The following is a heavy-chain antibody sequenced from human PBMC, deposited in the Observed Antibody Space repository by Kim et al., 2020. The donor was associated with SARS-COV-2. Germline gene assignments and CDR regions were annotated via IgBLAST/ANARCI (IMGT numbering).Heavy chain of an antibody. D-gene: IGHD6-13*01. CDR1: GGSFSGYY. Sequence: SETLSLTCAVYGGSFSGYYWSWIRQPPGKGLEWIGEINHSGSTNYNPSLKSRVTISVDTSKNQFSLKLSSVTAADTAVYYCARVAAAGNSYKWFDPWGQGTLVTVSS. V-gene: IGHV4-34*01. J-gene: IGHJ5*02. CDR3: ARVAAAGNSYKWFDP. CDR2: INHSGST.